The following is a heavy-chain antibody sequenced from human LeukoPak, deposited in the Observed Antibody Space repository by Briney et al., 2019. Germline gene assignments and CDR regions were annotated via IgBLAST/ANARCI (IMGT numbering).Heavy chain of an antibody. CDR1: GLSLSTYT. J-gene: IGHJ4*02. CDR3: AKDRVPDSRWDIDY. V-gene: IGHV3-23*01. CDR2: IFGSGDVT. Sequence: GGSLRLSCAGSGLSLSTYTMNWVRQAPGKGLEWVSGIFGSGDVTYYADSVKGRFTTSRDNSKNTVYLQMNSLRDEDTAVYYCAKDRVPDSRWDIDYWGQGTLVTVSS. D-gene: IGHD1-14*01.